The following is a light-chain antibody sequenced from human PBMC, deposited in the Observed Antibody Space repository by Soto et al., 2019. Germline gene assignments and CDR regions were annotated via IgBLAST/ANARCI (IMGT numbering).Light chain of an antibody. V-gene: IGLV2-14*01. Sequence: QSALTQPASVSGSPGQSITISCTGTSSDVGGYNYVSWYQQHPGKAPKLMIYDVSNRPSGVSNRCSGSKSGNTASLTISGRQAEDEADYYCSSYTSSSSYVFGTGTKLTAL. CDR2: DVS. CDR1: SSDVGGYNY. CDR3: SSYTSSSSYV. J-gene: IGLJ1*01.